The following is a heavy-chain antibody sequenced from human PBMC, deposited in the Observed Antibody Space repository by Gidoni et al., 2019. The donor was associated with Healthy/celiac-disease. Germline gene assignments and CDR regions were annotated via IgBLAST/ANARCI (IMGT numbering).Heavy chain of an antibody. CDR1: GGTFSSYD. CDR3: ARDPFRVATAFLGYYYYGMDV. CDR2: IIPILGIA. J-gene: IGHJ6*02. V-gene: IGHV1-69*04. Sequence: QVQLVQSGAEVKKPGSSVKVSCKASGGTFSSYDISRVRQAPGQGLEWMGRIIPILGIANYAQKFQGRVTITADKSTSTAYMELSSLRSEDTAVYYWARDPFRVATAFLGYYYYGMDVWGQGTTVTVSS. D-gene: IGHD5-12*01.